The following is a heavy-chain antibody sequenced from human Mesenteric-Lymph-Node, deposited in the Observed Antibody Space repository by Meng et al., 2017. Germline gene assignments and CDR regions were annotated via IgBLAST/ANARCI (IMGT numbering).Heavy chain of an antibody. D-gene: IGHD3-22*01. CDR3: ARQGNYDSIGSLDY. V-gene: IGHV3-33*01. Sequence: QVQLVESGGGVVQPGSSLRLSCAASGFTFSSYGMHWVRQAPGKGLEWVAVIWYDGSNKNYADSVKGRFTISRDNSKNTLYLQMNSLRAEDTAVYYCARQGNYDSIGSLDYWGQGTLVTVSS. CDR2: IWYDGSNK. CDR1: GFTFSSYG. J-gene: IGHJ4*02.